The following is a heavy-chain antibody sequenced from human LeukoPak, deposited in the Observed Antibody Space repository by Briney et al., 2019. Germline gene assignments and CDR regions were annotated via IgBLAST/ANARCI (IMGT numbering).Heavy chain of an antibody. CDR1: VRSIRSYY. CDR3: ARRWYNWNYDY. Sequence: PSETLSLTCTVSVRSIRSYYWSWIRQPPGKGLEWIGYIYYSGSTNYNPSLKSRVTISVDTSKNQFSLKLSSVTAADTAVYYCARRWYNWNYDYWGQGTLVTVSS. J-gene: IGHJ4*02. D-gene: IGHD1-20*01. V-gene: IGHV4-59*08. CDR2: IYYSGST.